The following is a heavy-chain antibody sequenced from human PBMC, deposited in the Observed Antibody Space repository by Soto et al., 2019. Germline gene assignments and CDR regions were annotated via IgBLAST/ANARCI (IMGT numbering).Heavy chain of an antibody. Sequence: EVQLVESGGGLIQPGGSLRLSCAASGFTVSSNYMSWVRQAPGKGLEWVSVIYSGGSTYYADSVKGRFTISRDNSKNALYHQTNSLRAEDTAVYYWARNYDSTAGGVCGIWGQGTMVTVSS. CDR2: IYSGGST. D-gene: IGHD3-22*01. J-gene: IGHJ3*02. CDR3: ARNYDSTAGGVCGI. V-gene: IGHV3-53*01. CDR1: GFTVSSNY.